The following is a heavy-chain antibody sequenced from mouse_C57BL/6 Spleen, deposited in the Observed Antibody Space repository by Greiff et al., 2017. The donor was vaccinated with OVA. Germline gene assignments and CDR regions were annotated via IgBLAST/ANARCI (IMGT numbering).Heavy chain of an antibody. J-gene: IGHJ2*01. CDR3: ARWYYFDY. V-gene: IGHV1-19*01. Sequence: EVKLQESGPVLVKPGASVKMSCKASGYTFTDYYMNWVKQSHGKSLEWIGVINPYNGGTSYNQKFKGKATLTVDKSSSTAYMELNSLTSEDSAVYYCARWYYFDYWGQGTTLTVSS. CDR2: INPYNGGT. CDR1: GYTFTDYY.